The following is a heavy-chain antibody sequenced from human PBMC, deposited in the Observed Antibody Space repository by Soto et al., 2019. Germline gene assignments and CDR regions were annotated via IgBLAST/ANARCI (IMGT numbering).Heavy chain of an antibody. CDR1: GFTFNDYW. Sequence: EVQLVVSGGGLVQPGGSLRLSCAASGFTFNDYWMSWVRQAPGKGLEWVANIKEDGSERYHLGSVKGRFTISRDNAKNSLYLQMNSLRAEDTAVYFCARRGDDFDYWGQGTLVTVSS. CDR2: IKEDGSER. J-gene: IGHJ4*02. D-gene: IGHD2-21*02. V-gene: IGHV3-7*01. CDR3: ARRGDDFDY.